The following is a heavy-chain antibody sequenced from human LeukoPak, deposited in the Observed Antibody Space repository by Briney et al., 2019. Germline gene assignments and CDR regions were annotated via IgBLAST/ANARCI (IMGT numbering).Heavy chain of an antibody. V-gene: IGHV3-7*01. CDR2: IKQDGSEK. CDR3: ARRYSGSSYYFDY. D-gene: IGHD1-26*01. CDR1: GFTFSSYW. Sequence: PGGSLRLSCAASGFTFSSYWMSWVRQAPGKGLEWVANIKQDGSEKYYVDSVKGRFTISRDNAKNSLYLQMNSLRAEDTAVNYCARRYSGSSYYFDYWGQGTLVTVSS. J-gene: IGHJ4*02.